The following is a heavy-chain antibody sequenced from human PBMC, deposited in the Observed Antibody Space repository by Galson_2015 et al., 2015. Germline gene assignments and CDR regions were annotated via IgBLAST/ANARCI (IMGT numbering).Heavy chain of an antibody. CDR1: GFTFSCCD. Sequence: SLRLSCATSGFTFSCCDMNWVRQAPGKGLEWVSYIRSSGSPIYYADSVKGRFTISRDNVKNSLYLQMNSLRAEDTAVYYCARGGGNDYKFNAFDIWGQGTTVIVSS. D-gene: IGHD4-11*01. CDR2: IRSSGSPI. V-gene: IGHV3-48*03. CDR3: ARGGGNDYKFNAFDI. J-gene: IGHJ3*02.